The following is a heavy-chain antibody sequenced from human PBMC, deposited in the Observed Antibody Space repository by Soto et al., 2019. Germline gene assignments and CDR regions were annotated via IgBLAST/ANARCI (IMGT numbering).Heavy chain of an antibody. J-gene: IGHJ4*02. V-gene: IGHV3-15*01. Sequence: LRLSCAASGFTFSNAWMNWVRQAPGKGLEWVGRVKTKTDGGTRDYAAPVQGRFTISRQDSKNMLYLQMNSLKTEDTAVYYCSTTWGSGYFDYWGQGALVTVSS. CDR3: STTWGSGYFDY. CDR1: GFTFSNAW. CDR2: VKTKTDGGTR. D-gene: IGHD3-10*01.